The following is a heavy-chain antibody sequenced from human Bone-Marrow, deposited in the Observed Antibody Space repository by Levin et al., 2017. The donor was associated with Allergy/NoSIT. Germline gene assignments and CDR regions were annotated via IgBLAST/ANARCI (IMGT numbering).Heavy chain of an antibody. J-gene: IGHJ3*02. V-gene: IGHV3-48*02. CDR2: ISSSSSTI. Sequence: GGSLRLSCAASGFTFSSYSMNWVRQAPGKGLEWVSYISSSSSTIYYADSVKGRFTISRDNAKNSLYLQMNSLRDEDTAVYYCARDSDVYYDSSGYYFPHAFDIWGQGTMVTVSS. CDR3: ARDSDVYYDSSGYYFPHAFDI. D-gene: IGHD3-22*01. CDR1: GFTFSSYS.